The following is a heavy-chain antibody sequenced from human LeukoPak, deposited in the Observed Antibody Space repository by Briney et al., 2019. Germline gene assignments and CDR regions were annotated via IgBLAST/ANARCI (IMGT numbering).Heavy chain of an antibody. Sequence: GGSLRLSCAASGFNFGTHWMTWVRQAPGKGLECVAIIKKDGSEKYHVDSVKGRFTISRDNAKNSLYLQMNSLRAEDTAVYYCARALLGYCSSTSCHNLDYWGQGTLVTVSS. CDR1: GFNFGTHW. CDR2: IKKDGSEK. CDR3: ARALLGYCSSTSCHNLDY. J-gene: IGHJ4*02. D-gene: IGHD2-2*01. V-gene: IGHV3-7*01.